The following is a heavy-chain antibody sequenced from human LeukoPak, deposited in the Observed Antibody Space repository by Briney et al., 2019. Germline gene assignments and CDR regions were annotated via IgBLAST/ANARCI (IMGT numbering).Heavy chain of an antibody. J-gene: IGHJ3*02. Sequence: ASVKVSCKASGGTFSSYAISWVRQATGQGLEWMGWMNPNSGNTGYAQKFQGRVTMTRNTSISTAYMELSSLRSEDTAVYYCARLNLRRGYDAVDIWGQGTMVTVSS. CDR2: MNPNSGNT. V-gene: IGHV1-8*02. CDR3: ARLNLRRGYDAVDI. D-gene: IGHD5-12*01. CDR1: GGTFSSYA.